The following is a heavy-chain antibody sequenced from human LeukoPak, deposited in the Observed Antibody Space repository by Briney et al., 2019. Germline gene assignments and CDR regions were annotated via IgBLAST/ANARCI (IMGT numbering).Heavy chain of an antibody. CDR3: AKRFAASSGWFDY. D-gene: IGHD6-19*01. CDR1: GFIFSSYA. V-gene: IGHV3-23*01. Sequence: PGGSLRLSCAASGFIFSSYAMSWVHQAPGKGLEWVSAIRGSGDYTYYADSVKGRFTISRDNSKNTLYLQMNSLRAEDTAVYYCAKRFAASSGWFDYWGQGTLVTVSS. J-gene: IGHJ4*02. CDR2: IRGSGDYT.